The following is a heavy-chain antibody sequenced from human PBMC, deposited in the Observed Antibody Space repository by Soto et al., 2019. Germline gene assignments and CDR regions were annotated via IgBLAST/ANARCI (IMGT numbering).Heavy chain of an antibody. CDR1: GFSLSNARMG. CDR2: IFANDEE. J-gene: IGHJ3*01. CDR3: ARMGDYYDNAGDAFDL. D-gene: IGHD3-22*01. Sequence: QVTLKESGPVLVKPTETLTLTCTVSGFSLSNARMGVSWIRQPPGKALEWLAHIFANDEESYNTSLRSRLTISRDTSKNQVVLTMTNTDPVDTATYYCARMGDYYDNAGDAFDLWGQGTRVTVSS. V-gene: IGHV2-26*01.